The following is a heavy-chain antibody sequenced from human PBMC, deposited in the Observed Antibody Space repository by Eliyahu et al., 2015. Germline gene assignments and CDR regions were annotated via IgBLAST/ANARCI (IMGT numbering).Heavy chain of an antibody. V-gene: IGHV2-5*02. CDR3: AHSPQYYHFLTAYYKGALVY. CDR2: IYWDDDK. CDR1: GFSLXTXGXG. Sequence: QITLKESGPTLVKPTQTLTLTCTFSGFSLXTXGXGXGWIRQPPGXALEWLALIYWDDDKRYSSSLKSRLTITKDTSKNQVVLTMTNMDPVDTATYYCAHSPQYYHFLTAYYKGALVYWGQGTLVTVSS. J-gene: IGHJ4*02. D-gene: IGHD3-9*01.